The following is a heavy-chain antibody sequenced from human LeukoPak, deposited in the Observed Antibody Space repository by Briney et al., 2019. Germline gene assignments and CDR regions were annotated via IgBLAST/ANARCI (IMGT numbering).Heavy chain of an antibody. Sequence: GGSLRLSCAVSGFIVSSDYMSWVRQAPGKGLEWVSAISGSGGSTYYADSVKGRFTISRDNSKNTLYLQMNSLRAEDTAVYYCAKDSLYSSGWLLDYWGQGTLVTVSS. CDR2: ISGSGGST. CDR3: AKDSLYSSGWLLDY. V-gene: IGHV3-23*01. J-gene: IGHJ4*02. D-gene: IGHD6-19*01. CDR1: GFIVSSDY.